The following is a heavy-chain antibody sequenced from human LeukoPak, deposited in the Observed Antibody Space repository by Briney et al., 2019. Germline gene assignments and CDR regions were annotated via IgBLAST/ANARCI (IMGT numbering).Heavy chain of an antibody. CDR2: INSSSSYI. D-gene: IGHD2-2*01. CDR1: GFTFSSYS. Sequence: GGSLRLSCAASGFTFSSYSMNWVRQAPGKGLEWVSSINSSSSYIYYADSVKGRFTISRDNAKNSLYLQMNSLRAEDTAVYYSARDFRYCSSTSCPGPWGQGTLVTVSS. V-gene: IGHV3-21*01. J-gene: IGHJ5*02. CDR3: ARDFRYCSSTSCPGP.